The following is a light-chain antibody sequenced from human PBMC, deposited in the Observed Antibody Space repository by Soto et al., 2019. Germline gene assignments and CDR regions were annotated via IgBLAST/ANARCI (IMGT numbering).Light chain of an antibody. Sequence: EIALTQSPPTPSLSPGERATLSCGASQTVSSYLGWYQHKPGQAPRLLIYDVSSRATGIPARFSGSASGTEFTLTISSLKYEDFAIYDGQQYNNWTLTFGGGTKVDI. J-gene: IGKJ4*01. V-gene: IGKV3-11*01. CDR2: DVS. CDR1: QTVSSY. CDR3: QQYNNWTLT.